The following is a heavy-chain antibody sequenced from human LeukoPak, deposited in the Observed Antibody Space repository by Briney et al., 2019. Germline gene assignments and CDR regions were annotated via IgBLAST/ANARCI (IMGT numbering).Heavy chain of an antibody. V-gene: IGHV3-30*03. Sequence: PGRSLRLSCAASGFTFSSYGMHWVRQAPGKGLEWVAVISYDGSNKYYADSVKGRFTISRDNAKNSLYLQMNSLRAEDTAVYYCARVYAEGAIRKGYFDYWGQGTLVTVSS. CDR1: GFTFSSYG. CDR3: ARVYAEGAIRKGYFDY. CDR2: ISYDGSNK. J-gene: IGHJ4*02. D-gene: IGHD1-26*01.